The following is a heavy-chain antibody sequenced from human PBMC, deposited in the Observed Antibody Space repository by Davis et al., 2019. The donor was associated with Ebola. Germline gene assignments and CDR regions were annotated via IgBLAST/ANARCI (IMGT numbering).Heavy chain of an antibody. V-gene: IGHV3-48*03. D-gene: IGHD1-14*01. CDR1: GYTFSNDE. J-gene: IGHJ6*02. Sequence: GESLKISCVASGYTFSNDEMSWVRQAPGKGLEWVSHITRSGNIIYYADSVKGRFTISRDNAKNSLFLQMNSLRAEDTAVYYCARERGKTDYYYYGMDVWGQGTTVTVSS. CDR3: ARERGKTDYYYYGMDV. CDR2: ITRSGNII.